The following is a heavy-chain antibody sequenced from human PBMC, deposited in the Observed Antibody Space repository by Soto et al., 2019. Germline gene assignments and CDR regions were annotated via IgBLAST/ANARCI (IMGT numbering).Heavy chain of an antibody. Sequence: ESGGGLVQPGGSLRLSCAASGFTFEDYAMHWVRQAPGKGLEWVSSISWNSGSIGYADSVKGRFTISRDNARTSLYLQMNSLRAEDTALYYCAKDTSGWSNTFDYWGQGTLVTVSS. V-gene: IGHV3-9*01. CDR2: ISWNSGSI. CDR3: AKDTSGWSNTFDY. D-gene: IGHD6-19*01. J-gene: IGHJ4*02. CDR1: GFTFEDYA.